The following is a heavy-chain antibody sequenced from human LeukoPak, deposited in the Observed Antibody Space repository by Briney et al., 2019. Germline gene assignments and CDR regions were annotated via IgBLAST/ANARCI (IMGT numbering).Heavy chain of an antibody. CDR2: IHYSGAT. J-gene: IGHJ4*02. V-gene: IGHV4-39*07. D-gene: IGHD2-2*02. Sequence: SETLSLTCTVSGDSISSSSYYWGWIRQPPGKGLEWIGSIHYSGATYYNPSLKSRVTISVDTSKNQFSLKLSSVTAADTAVYYCAREVEVGYCSSTSCYTGFDYWGQGTLVTVSS. CDR3: AREVEVGYCSSTSCYTGFDY. CDR1: GDSISSSSYY.